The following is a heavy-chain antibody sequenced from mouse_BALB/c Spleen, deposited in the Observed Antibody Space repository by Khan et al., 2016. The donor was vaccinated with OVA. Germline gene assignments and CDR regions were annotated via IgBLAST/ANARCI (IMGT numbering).Heavy chain of an antibody. CDR2: ISPNSDGS. Sequence: DVHLVESGPELVKPGASVKMSCKASGYTFTSYVMHWVKQKPRQGLEWIGYISPNSDGSKYNEKFRGKATLTSDKSSSTAYMEISSLTSEDSAVYDCLRSLFDYGSAYEGFAYWGQGTLVTVSA. CDR1: GYTFTSYV. J-gene: IGHJ3*01. CDR3: LRSLFDYGSAYEGFAY. V-gene: IGHV1S136*01. D-gene: IGHD1-1*01.